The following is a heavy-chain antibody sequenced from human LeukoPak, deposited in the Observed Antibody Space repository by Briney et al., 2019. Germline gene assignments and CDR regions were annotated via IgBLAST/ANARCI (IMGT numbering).Heavy chain of an antibody. CDR2: IIPIYETT. CDR1: GGSFNHFA. D-gene: IGHD7-27*01. V-gene: IGHV1-69*13. CDR3: ARALRSLTGDFDYYFDY. Sequence: ASVKVSCKASGGSFNHFAVNWVRQAPGQGLEWMGGIIPIYETTNYAQKFQGRVTITADGFTSSAYMELSSLRSEDTAVYYCARALRSLTGDFDYYFDYWGQGTLVTVSS. J-gene: IGHJ4*02.